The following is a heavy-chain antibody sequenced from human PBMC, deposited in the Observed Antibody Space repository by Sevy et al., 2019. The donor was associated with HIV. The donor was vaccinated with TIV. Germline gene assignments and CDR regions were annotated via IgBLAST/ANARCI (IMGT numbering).Heavy chain of an antibody. CDR3: TTGSAPPGTRY. Sequence: GGSLRLSCAASGFTFSNAWMSWVRQAPGKGLEWVGRIRSKTDGGTTDYAAPVKGRFTISRADSKNTLYLQMNSLKTEDTAVYYCTTGSAPPGTRYWGQGTLVTVSS. CDR1: GFTFSNAW. J-gene: IGHJ4*02. D-gene: IGHD2-8*01. V-gene: IGHV3-15*01. CDR2: IRSKTDGGTT.